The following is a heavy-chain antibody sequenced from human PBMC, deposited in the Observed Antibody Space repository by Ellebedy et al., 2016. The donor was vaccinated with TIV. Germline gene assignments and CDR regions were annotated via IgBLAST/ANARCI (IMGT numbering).Heavy chain of an antibody. CDR3: ARDHYYDSSGYYHFDY. Sequence: MPSETLSLTCAVYGGSSSDFYWSWIRQTPGKGLEWIGAINQIGSTTYNPALNSRVTISLDTSKKQFPLKLSSVTAAETAVYYCARDHYYDSSGYYHFDYWGQGTLVTVSS. CDR2: INQIGST. D-gene: IGHD3-22*01. J-gene: IGHJ4*02. V-gene: IGHV4-34*01. CDR1: GGSSSDFY.